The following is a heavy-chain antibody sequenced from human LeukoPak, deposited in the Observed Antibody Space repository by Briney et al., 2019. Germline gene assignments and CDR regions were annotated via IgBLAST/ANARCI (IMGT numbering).Heavy chain of an antibody. Sequence: GGSLRLPCAASGFTFSSYGMHWVRQAPGKGLEWVAFIRYDGSNKYYADSVKGRFTISRDNSKNTLYLQMNSLRTEDTAVYYCAKLTVPLDAFDIWGQGTMVTVSS. CDR3: AKLTVPLDAFDI. CDR1: GFTFSSYG. V-gene: IGHV3-30*02. CDR2: IRYDGSNK. J-gene: IGHJ3*02. D-gene: IGHD2-2*01.